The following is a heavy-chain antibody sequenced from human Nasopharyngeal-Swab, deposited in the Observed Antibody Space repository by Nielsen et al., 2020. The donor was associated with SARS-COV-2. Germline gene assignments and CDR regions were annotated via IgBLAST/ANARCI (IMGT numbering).Heavy chain of an antibody. J-gene: IGHJ2*01. D-gene: IGHD5-12*01. Sequence: WIRQPPGKGLEWIGEINHSGSTNYNPSLKSRVTISVDTSKNRFSLKLSSVTAADTAVYYCARGGNYGLYSGYDPMATTYWYFDLWGRGTLVTVSS. V-gene: IGHV4-34*01. CDR3: ARGGNYGLYSGYDPMATTYWYFDL. CDR2: INHSGST.